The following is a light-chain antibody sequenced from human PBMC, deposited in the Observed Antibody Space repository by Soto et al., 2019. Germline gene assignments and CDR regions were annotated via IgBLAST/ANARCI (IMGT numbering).Light chain of an antibody. CDR2: NVS. J-gene: IGKJ1*01. CDR3: QQYGTSPTWT. CDR1: QTVTNNH. V-gene: IGKV3-20*01. Sequence: EIVLTQSPDTLSLSPGGRATLSCRASQTVTNNHLAWYQQKPGQAPRLLIYNVSRRATGIPDRFSGSGSGTHFTLTISRLEPEDFAVYYCQQYGTSPTWTFGLGTRVEVK.